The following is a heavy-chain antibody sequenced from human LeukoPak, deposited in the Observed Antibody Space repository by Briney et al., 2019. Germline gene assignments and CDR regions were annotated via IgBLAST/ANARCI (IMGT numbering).Heavy chain of an antibody. D-gene: IGHD6-13*01. CDR2: ISSSSNTI. Sequence: GGSLRLSCAASGFTFSTFSMDWVRQAPGKGLEWVSYISSSSNTIFYADSVKGRFTISRDNAKNSLYLQMKSLRSDDTAVYYCARDYDHIWYNWGQGTLVTVSS. V-gene: IGHV3-48*01. J-gene: IGHJ4*02. CDR1: GFTFSTFS. CDR3: ARDYDHIWYN.